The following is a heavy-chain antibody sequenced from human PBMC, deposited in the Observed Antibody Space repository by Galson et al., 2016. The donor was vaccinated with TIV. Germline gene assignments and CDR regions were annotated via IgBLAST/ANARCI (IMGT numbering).Heavy chain of an antibody. D-gene: IGHD3-22*01. V-gene: IGHV2-70*11. Sequence: PALVKPTQTLTLTCTFSGFSLNTDGMCVNWIRQPPGKALEWLARIDWDGDKSYTSSLKTRLTISKDTSKNQVVLTMTNMDPVDTATYYFARISGYYDRSGQYIPRSFDYWGQGTPVTVSS. J-gene: IGHJ4*02. CDR2: IDWDGDK. CDR3: ARISGYYDRSGQYIPRSFDY. CDR1: GFSLNTDGMC.